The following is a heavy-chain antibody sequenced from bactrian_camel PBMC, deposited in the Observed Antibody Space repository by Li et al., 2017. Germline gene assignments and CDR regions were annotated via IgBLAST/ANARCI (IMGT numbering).Heavy chain of an antibody. CDR2: TWSDGSNT. V-gene: IGHV3-2*01. Sequence: HVQLVESGGGLVQPGGSLRLSCAASGFTFSSSYMSWVRQAPGKGLEWVSSTWSDGSNTYYADSVKGRFTISRDNTKNTLYLQMNSLKTEDSAVYYCTTGGHHGPYNYWGQGTQVTVS. CDR3: TTGGHHGPYNY. CDR1: GFTFSSSY. J-gene: IGHJ4*01.